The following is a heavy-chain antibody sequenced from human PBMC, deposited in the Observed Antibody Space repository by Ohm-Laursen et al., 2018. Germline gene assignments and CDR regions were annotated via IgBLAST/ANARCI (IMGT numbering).Heavy chain of an antibody. CDR3: TRDAYWGASDY. Sequence: SLRLSCAASGFSFSTYWMTWVRQAPGKGLEYVANIIQDGNEKFYVDSVKGRFTISRDNAKNSLYLQMSSLRSEDTAVYYCTRDAYWGASDYWSQGTLVTVSS. J-gene: IGHJ4*02. CDR2: IIQDGNEK. CDR1: GFSFSTYW. D-gene: IGHD7-27*01. V-gene: IGHV3-7*01.